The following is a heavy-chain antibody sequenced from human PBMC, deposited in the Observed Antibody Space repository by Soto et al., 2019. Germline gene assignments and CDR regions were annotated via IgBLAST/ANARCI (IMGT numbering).Heavy chain of an antibody. Sequence: GGSLRLSCAASGFTFSSYAMSWVRQAPGKGLEWVSAISGSGGSTYYADSVKGRFTISRDNSKNTLYLQMNSLRAEDTAVYYCAKDLSYGSSGSGFDYWGQGTLVTVSS. D-gene: IGHD3-22*01. CDR3: AKDLSYGSSGSGFDY. CDR1: GFTFSSYA. CDR2: ISGSGGST. V-gene: IGHV3-23*01. J-gene: IGHJ4*02.